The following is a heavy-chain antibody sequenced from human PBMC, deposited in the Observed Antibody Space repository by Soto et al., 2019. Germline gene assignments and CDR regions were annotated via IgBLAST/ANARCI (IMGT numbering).Heavy chain of an antibody. Sequence: SETLPLTFTVSGDSINDNYWAWIRQSPGKGLEWIVFFSYGGSTNYNPSLKSRVSISVDTPKKHLSLDLTSVTAADTAVYYCARVGARYCSGTTCPMAYWGQGTLVTVSS. CDR1: GDSINDNY. D-gene: IGHD2-2*01. CDR2: FSYGGST. V-gene: IGHV4-59*01. CDR3: ARVGARYCSGTTCPMAY. J-gene: IGHJ4*02.